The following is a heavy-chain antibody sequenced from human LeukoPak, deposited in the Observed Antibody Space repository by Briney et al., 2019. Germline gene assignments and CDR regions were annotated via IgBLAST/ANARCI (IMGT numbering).Heavy chain of an antibody. J-gene: IGHJ1*01. CDR2: INGAGSST. V-gene: IGHV3-74*01. D-gene: IGHD6-19*01. Sequence: GGSRRLSCAASGFTFSSHWMHWVRQAPGKGLVWVSRINGAGSSTSYADSVKGRFTVSRDNAKNTLNLQMNSLRAEDTAVYYCARDLFFSDAGYSSGWRAEYFHHWGQGTLVTVSS. CDR3: ARDLFFSDAGYSSGWRAEYFHH. CDR1: GFTFSSHW.